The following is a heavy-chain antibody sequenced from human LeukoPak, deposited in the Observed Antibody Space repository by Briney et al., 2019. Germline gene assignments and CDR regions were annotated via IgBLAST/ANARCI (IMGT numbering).Heavy chain of an antibody. J-gene: IGHJ4*02. D-gene: IGHD6-19*01. CDR2: IYSGGGT. CDR3: ARDSTWLGMGGYFDS. CDR1: GFTVSSNY. V-gene: IGHV3-66*01. Sequence: GGSLRLSCAASGFTVSSNYMSWVRQAPGKGLEWVSVIYSGGGTYYAASVKGGFTISRDNTKNTLYLKMNSLRADATAVYYCARDSTWLGMGGYFDSWGQGTLVTVSS.